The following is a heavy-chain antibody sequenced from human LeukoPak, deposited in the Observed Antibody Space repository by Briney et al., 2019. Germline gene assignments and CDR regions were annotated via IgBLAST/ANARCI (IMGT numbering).Heavy chain of an antibody. J-gene: IGHJ6*02. CDR3: ARVRYSGYDWKGGYYYYYGMDV. CDR2: ISSSSSYI. Sequence: GGSLRLSCAASGFTFSSYSMNWVRPAPGKGLEWVSSISSSSSYINYADSVKGRFTISRDNAKNSLYLQMNSLRAEDTAVYYCARVRYSGYDWKGGYYYYYGMDVWGQGTTVTVSS. V-gene: IGHV3-21*01. D-gene: IGHD5-12*01. CDR1: GFTFSSYS.